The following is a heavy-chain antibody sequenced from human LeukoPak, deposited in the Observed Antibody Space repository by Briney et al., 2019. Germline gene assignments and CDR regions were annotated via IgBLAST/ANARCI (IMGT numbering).Heavy chain of an antibody. CDR1: GYTFTSRG. J-gene: IGHJ4*02. V-gene: IGHV1-18*04. CDR2: INCDSGNT. D-gene: IGHD6-19*01. Sequence: ASVKVSCKASGYTFTSRGISWVRQAPGQGLEWMEWINCDSGNTNYAQKLQGRLTMTTDTSTSTAYMELRSLRSDDTAVYYCARDEVSGGWYNHWGQGTLVTVSS. CDR3: ARDEVSGGWYNH.